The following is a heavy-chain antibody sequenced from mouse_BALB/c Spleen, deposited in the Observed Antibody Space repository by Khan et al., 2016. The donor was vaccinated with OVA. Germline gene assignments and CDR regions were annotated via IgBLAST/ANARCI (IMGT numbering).Heavy chain of an antibody. V-gene: IGHV5-17*02. CDR1: GFTFNSYG. Sequence: EVELVESGGGLVQPGGSRKLSCAASGFTFNSYGIHWVRQAPEKGLEWVAYISGDSNTIYYADTVKGRFTISRANPKNTLFLQMTSLMSEDTAMYYCVTSYFYGYYFDYWGPGTTLTVS. CDR3: VTSYFYGYYFDY. J-gene: IGHJ2*01. D-gene: IGHD1-1*01. CDR2: ISGDSNTI.